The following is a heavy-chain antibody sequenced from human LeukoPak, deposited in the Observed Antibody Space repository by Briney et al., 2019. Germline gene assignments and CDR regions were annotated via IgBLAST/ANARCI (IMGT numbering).Heavy chain of an antibody. V-gene: IGHV4-38-2*01. Sequence: SETLSLTCAVSGYSISSGYYWGWIRQPSGKGLEWIGSIFHSGSTYYNPSLKSRVTISIDASKNQFSLKLSSVTAADTAVYYCARAPFIQSDFGGTFDYWGQGTLVTVSS. CDR1: GYSISSGYY. CDR2: IFHSGST. CDR3: ARAPFIQSDFGGTFDY. J-gene: IGHJ4*02. D-gene: IGHD4-23*01.